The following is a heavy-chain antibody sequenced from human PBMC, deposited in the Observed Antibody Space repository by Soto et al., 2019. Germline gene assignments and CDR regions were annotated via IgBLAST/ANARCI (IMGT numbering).Heavy chain of an antibody. CDR1: GFTFDDYA. CDR3: AKGSSWYFDY. Sequence: EVQLVESGGGLVQPGRSLRLSCAASGFTFDDYAMHWVRQAPGKGLEWVSGISWNSGSIGYADSVKGRFTISRDNAKNSLYRQMNSLRAEDTALYYCAKGSSWYFDYWGQGTLVTVSS. CDR2: ISWNSGSI. V-gene: IGHV3-9*01. D-gene: IGHD6-13*01. J-gene: IGHJ4*02.